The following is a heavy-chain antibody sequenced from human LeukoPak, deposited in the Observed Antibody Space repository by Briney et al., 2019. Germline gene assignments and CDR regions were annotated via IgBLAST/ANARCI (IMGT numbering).Heavy chain of an antibody. V-gene: IGHV4-4*02. Sequence: LEWIGEIYHSGSTNYNPSLKSRVTISVDKSKNQFSLKLSSVTAADTAVYYCAREKQWLDYWGQGTLVTVSS. D-gene: IGHD6-19*01. J-gene: IGHJ4*02. CDR2: IYHSGST. CDR3: AREKQWLDY.